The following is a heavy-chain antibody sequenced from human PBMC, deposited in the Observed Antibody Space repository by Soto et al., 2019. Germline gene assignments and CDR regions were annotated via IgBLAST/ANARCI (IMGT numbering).Heavy chain of an antibody. V-gene: IGHV3-15*01. CDR2: IKTKNEGEIG. Sequence: EVQLVESGGGLVKPGGSLRLSCAATGFTFSSAWMTWVRQAPGKGMEWVGHIKTKNEGEIGNYAAPVRGRFSISRDDSETSVYLQMNSRHTEDTAVYYCASGTPYSVVGEVDYWGQGTLCTVSS. D-gene: IGHD2-15*01. CDR1: GFTFSSAW. CDR3: ASGTPYSVVGEVDY. J-gene: IGHJ4*02.